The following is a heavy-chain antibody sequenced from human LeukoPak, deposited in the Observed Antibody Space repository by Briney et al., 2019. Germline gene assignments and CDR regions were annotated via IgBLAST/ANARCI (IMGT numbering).Heavy chain of an antibody. J-gene: IGHJ5*02. Sequence: GGSLRLSCAASEFSVGSNYMTWVRQAPGKGLEWVSLIYSGGSTYYADSVKGRFTISRDNSKNTLYLQMNSLRAEDTAVYYCARVLGYGSGSYYNWFDPWGQGTLVTVSS. CDR1: EFSVGSNY. CDR3: ARVLGYGSGSYYNWFDP. D-gene: IGHD3-10*01. V-gene: IGHV3-66*01. CDR2: IYSGGST.